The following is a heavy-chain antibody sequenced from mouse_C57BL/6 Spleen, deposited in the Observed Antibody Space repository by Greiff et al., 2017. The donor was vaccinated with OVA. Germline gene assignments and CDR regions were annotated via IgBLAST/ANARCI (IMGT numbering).Heavy chain of an antibody. V-gene: IGHV1-52*01. D-gene: IGHD1-1*01. CDR2: IDPSDSET. J-gene: IGHJ4*01. CDR1: GYTFTSYW. CDR3: AIYYYGSHYAMDY. Sequence: QVQLQQPGAELVRPGSSVKLSCKASGYTFTSYWMHWVKQRPIQGLEWIGNIDPSDSETHYNQKFKDKATLTVDKSSSTAYMQLSSLTSEDSAVYYCAIYYYGSHYAMDYWGQGTSVTVSS.